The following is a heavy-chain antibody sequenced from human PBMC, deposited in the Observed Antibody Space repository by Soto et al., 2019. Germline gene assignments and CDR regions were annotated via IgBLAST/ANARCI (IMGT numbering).Heavy chain of an antibody. CDR3: ARGRGDGYNQGWYFDL. CDR2: ISHSGST. J-gene: IGHJ2*01. CDR1: GGSFSGYY. V-gene: IGHV4-34*01. D-gene: IGHD3-10*01. Sequence: QVHLQQWGAGLLKPSETLSLTCAVYGGSFSGYYWNWIRQPPGKGLEWIGEISHSGSTNYNPSLKSRVSISEGTSNNRFSLKLISVTAADTAVYYCARGRGDGYNQGWYFDLWGRGTLVTVSS.